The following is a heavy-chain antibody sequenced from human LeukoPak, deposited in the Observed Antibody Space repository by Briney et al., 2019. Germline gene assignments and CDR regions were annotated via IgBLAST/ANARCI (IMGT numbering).Heavy chain of an antibody. CDR2: MSYSGGT. Sequence: PSETLSLTCTVSGGSVSSYYWSWIRQTPEKGLEWIGYMSYSGGTDYGPSLKSRVTMSVDTSKNEFSLKMSYVTAADTGVYYCARHHIVVVPAAKALDYWGQGTLVTVSS. CDR3: ARHHIVVVPAAKALDY. J-gene: IGHJ4*02. D-gene: IGHD2-2*01. V-gene: IGHV4-59*02. CDR1: GGSVSSYY.